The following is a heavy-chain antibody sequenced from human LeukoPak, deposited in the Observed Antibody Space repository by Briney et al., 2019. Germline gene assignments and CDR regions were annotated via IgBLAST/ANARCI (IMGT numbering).Heavy chain of an antibody. CDR2: ISIDGTKK. Sequence: PGRSLRLSCAASGFSFSSYGMHWVRQAPGKGLEWVAVISIDGTKKFYADDVKGRFTISRDNSKDTLFLQMNSLRSEDTAVYSCASSSFFRGYAFDLWGQGTMVIVSS. CDR3: ASSSFFRGYAFDL. V-gene: IGHV3-30*03. CDR1: GFSFSSYG. D-gene: IGHD3-16*01. J-gene: IGHJ3*01.